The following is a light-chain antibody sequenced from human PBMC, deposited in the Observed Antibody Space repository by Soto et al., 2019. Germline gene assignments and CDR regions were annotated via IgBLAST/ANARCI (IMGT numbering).Light chain of an antibody. V-gene: IGKV3-20*01. J-gene: IGKJ1*01. CDR3: QQFGTSPWT. Sequence: EIVLTQSPGTLSLSPGERATLSCRASQSVRSSSLAWYQQKPGQAPRLLLYGASRRAPGIPDRFSGSGSGTDFTLTLSTLEPEDVAVYYCQQFGTSPWTFGQGTKVEIK. CDR1: QSVRSSS. CDR2: GAS.